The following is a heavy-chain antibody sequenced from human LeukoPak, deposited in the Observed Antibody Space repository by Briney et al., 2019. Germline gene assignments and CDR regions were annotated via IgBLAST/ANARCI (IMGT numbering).Heavy chain of an antibody. Sequence: GGSLRLSCGGFGFIVSGSYMSWVRQAPGKGLEWVANIKQDGSEKYYVDSVKGRFTISRDNAKNSLYLQMNSLRAEDTAVYYCARDGIAAAGSHWFDPWGQGTLVTVSS. J-gene: IGHJ5*02. CDR2: IKQDGSEK. V-gene: IGHV3-7*01. CDR3: ARDGIAAAGSHWFDP. D-gene: IGHD6-13*01. CDR1: GFIVSGSY.